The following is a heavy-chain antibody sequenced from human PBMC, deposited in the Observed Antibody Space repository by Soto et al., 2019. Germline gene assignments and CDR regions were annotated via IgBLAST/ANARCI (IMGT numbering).Heavy chain of an antibody. D-gene: IGHD3-9*01. J-gene: IGHJ5*02. CDR3: ARPAYDILTGYSSSGPLDP. CDR2: IWYDGSNK. CDR1: GFTFSSYG. V-gene: IGHV3-33*01. Sequence: GGSLRISCAAPGFTFSSYGMHWVRQAPGKGLEWVAVIWYDGSNKYYADSVKGRLTIYRDNSKNTLYLQMNSLRAEDTAVYYFARPAYDILTGYSSSGPLDPWGQGTLVTVSS.